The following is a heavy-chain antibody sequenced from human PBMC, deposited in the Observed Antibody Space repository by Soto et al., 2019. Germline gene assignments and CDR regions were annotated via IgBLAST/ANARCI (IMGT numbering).Heavy chain of an antibody. Sequence: GASVKVSCKASGYTFTGYYMHWVRQAPGQGLEWMGWINPNSGGTNYAQKFQGWVTMTRDTSISTAYMELSRLRSDDTAVYYCARAVAPRTTPCFDYWGQGTLVTVSS. J-gene: IGHJ4*02. CDR1: GYTFTGYY. CDR3: ARAVAPRTTPCFDY. V-gene: IGHV1-2*04. CDR2: INPNSGGT. D-gene: IGHD6-6*01.